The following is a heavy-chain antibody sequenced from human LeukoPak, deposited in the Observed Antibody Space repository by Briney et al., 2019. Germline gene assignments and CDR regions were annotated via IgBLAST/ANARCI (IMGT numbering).Heavy chain of an antibody. V-gene: IGHV3-53*01. Sequence: SGGSLRLSCAASDFTVSSNYMSWVRQAPGKGLEWVSIIYAGGTTYYADSVKGRFTISRDNSKNTLYLQVNSLRAEDTAVYYCAKVLDYWYFDYWGQGTLVAVSS. CDR3: AKVLDYWYFDY. CDR1: DFTVSSNY. D-gene: IGHD2/OR15-2a*01. J-gene: IGHJ4*02. CDR2: IYAGGTT.